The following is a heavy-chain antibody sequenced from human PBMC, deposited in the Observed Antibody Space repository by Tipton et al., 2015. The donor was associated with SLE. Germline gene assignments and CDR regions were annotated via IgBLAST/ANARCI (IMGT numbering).Heavy chain of an antibody. D-gene: IGHD3-22*01. J-gene: IGHJ6*02. CDR1: GYSFTSYW. Sequence: QLVQSGAEVKKPGESLRISCKGSGYSFTSYWISWVRQMPGKGLEWMGRIDPSDSYTNYSPSFQGHVTISADKSIRTAYLQWSSLKASDTAMYYCARHSYHSSEGSGMDVWGQGTTVTVSS. CDR2: IDPSDSYT. V-gene: IGHV5-10-1*01. CDR3: ARHSYHSSEGSGMDV.